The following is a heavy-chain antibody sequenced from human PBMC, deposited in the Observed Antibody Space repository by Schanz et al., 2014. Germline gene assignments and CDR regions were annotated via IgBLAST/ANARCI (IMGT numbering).Heavy chain of an antibody. V-gene: IGHV3-33*08. CDR3: ARDRRNADLDY. CDR2: ISYDGSKK. Sequence: VQLVESGGGVVQPGRSLRLSCAASGFMFSSYGMHWVRQAPGKGLEWVGVISYDGSKKSYADSVKGRFTISGDSSKYTVYLQMNSLRADDTAVYYCARDRRNADLDYWGQGTLVTVSS. D-gene: IGHD1-1*01. CDR1: GFMFSSYG. J-gene: IGHJ4*02.